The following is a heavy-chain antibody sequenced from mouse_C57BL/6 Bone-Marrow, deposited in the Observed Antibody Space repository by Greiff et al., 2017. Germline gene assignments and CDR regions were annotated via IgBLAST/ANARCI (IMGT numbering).Heavy chain of an antibody. J-gene: IGHJ2*01. CDR1: GYTFTDYY. CDR3: AREEDYDGRDVDFDY. Sequence: VQLQQSGAELVRPGASVKLSCKASGYTFTDYYINWVKQRPGQGLEWIARIYPGSGNTYYNEKFKGKATLTAEKSSSTAYMQLSSLTSEDSAVYFCAREEDYDGRDVDFDYWGQGTTLTVSS. V-gene: IGHV1-76*01. D-gene: IGHD2-4*01. CDR2: IYPGSGNT.